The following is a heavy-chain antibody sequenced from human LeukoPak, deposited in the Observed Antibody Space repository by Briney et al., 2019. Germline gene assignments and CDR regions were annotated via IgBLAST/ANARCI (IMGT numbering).Heavy chain of an antibody. CDR3: ARGKGRDSGAFDI. D-gene: IGHD2-15*01. CDR1: GFTFSSYA. J-gene: IGHJ3*02. CDR2: ISYDGSNK. V-gene: IGHV3-30-3*01. Sequence: GGSLRLSCAASGFTFSSYAMHWVRQAPGKGLEWVAVISYDGSNKYYADPVKGRFTISRDNSKNTLYLQMNSLRAEDTAVYYCARGKGRDSGAFDIWGQGTMVTVSS.